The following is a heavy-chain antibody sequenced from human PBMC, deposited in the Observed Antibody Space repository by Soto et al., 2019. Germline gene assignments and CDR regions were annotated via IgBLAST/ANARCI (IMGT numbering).Heavy chain of an antibody. V-gene: IGHV4-31*01. J-gene: IGHJ4*02. CDR2: IYYSGST. CDR3: XXVPDY. Sequence: QVQLQESGPGLVKPSQTLSLTCTVSGGSISSGGYYWSWIRQHPGKGLEWIGYIYYSGSTYYNPXXXXXXXXXXXXXXXXXXXXXXXXXXXXXXXXXXXXVPDYWGQGTLVTVSS. CDR1: GGSISSGGYY. D-gene: IGHD2-2*01.